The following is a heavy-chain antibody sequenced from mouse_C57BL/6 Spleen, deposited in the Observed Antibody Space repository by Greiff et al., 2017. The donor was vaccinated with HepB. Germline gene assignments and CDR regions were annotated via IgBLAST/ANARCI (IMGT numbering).Heavy chain of an antibody. CDR1: GYTFTDYY. Sequence: QVQLKQSGAELVKPGASVKISCKASGYTFTDYYINWVKQRPGQGLEWIGKIGPGSGSTYYNEKFKGKATLTADKSSSTAYMQLSSLTSEDSAVYFCAREGDYYGSSPAWFAYWGQGTLVTVSA. CDR2: IGPGSGST. V-gene: IGHV1-77*01. J-gene: IGHJ3*01. CDR3: AREGDYYGSSPAWFAY. D-gene: IGHD1-1*01.